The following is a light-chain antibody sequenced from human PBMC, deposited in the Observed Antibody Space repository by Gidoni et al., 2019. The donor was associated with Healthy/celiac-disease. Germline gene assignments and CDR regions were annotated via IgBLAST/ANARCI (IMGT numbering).Light chain of an antibody. CDR3: QAWDSSTVV. V-gene: IGLV3-1*01. CDR1: NLGDKY. CDR2: QDS. J-gene: IGLJ2*01. Sequence: SYELTQPPSVSVSPGQTASITCSGANLGDKYACWYQQKQGQSPVLVIYQDSKRPSGIPERFYGSNSGNTATLTISGTQAMDEADYYCQAWDSSTVVFGGGTKLTVL.